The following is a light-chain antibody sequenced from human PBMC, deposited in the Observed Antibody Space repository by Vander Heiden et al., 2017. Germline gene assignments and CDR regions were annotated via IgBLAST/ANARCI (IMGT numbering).Light chain of an antibody. CDR2: DVS. CDR1: SSDVGAYNY. J-gene: IGLJ2*01. V-gene: IGLV2-11*01. CDR3: CSYSASYTLVL. Sequence: QSALTQPRSVSGSPGQSVTISSTGTSSDVGAYNYVSWYQQHPGKAPKLIIYDVSGRPSGVPDRFSGSKSDNTASLTISGLQAEDEADYFCCSYSASYTLVLFGGGTKLTVL.